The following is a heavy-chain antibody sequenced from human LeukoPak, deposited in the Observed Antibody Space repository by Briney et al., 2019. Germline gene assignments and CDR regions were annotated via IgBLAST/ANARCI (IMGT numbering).Heavy chain of an antibody. V-gene: IGHV3-7*01. CDR1: GFTFSTYW. D-gene: IGHD2-8*01. CDR3: AKDGRGPCSNADCHVSYHFDY. CDR2: IRRDGSVK. Sequence: GRSLRLSCAASGFTFSTYWMSWVRQAPGNGLERVANIRRDGSVKYYVDSVKGRFTISRDNAKNSLYLHMNSLRADDTAVYYCAKDGRGPCSNADCHVSYHFDYWGQGILVTVSS. J-gene: IGHJ4*02.